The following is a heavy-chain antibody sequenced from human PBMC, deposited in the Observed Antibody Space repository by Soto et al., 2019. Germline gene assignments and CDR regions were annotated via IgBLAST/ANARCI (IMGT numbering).Heavy chain of an antibody. Sequence: GXSLRLSCAASGFSLSGYAMDWVRQAPVKGLEYVSGISSNGVGTYYANSVQGRFTISRDNSKNTVYLQMGSLRPEDMAVYYCARRARPDFYYMDVWGKGTTVTVS. J-gene: IGHJ6*03. D-gene: IGHD6-6*01. CDR3: ARRARPDFYYMDV. V-gene: IGHV3-64*01. CDR1: GFSLSGYA. CDR2: ISSNGVGT.